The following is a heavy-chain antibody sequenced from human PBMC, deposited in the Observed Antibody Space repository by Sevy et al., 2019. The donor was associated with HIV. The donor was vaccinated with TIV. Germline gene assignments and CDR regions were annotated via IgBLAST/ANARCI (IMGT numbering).Heavy chain of an antibody. D-gene: IGHD3-22*01. J-gene: IGHJ3*02. V-gene: IGHV1-24*01. CDR2: YDPEDGET. CDR1: GYSVSDLS. Sequence: ASVKVSCKVSGYSVSDLSIHWVRQAPGKGLEWMGGYDPEDGETIYAQKIQGRVTMTEDTSTDTAYMELSSLRSEDTAVYYCATSPDYYDSGRDAFDIWGQGTMVTVSS. CDR3: ATSPDYYDSGRDAFDI.